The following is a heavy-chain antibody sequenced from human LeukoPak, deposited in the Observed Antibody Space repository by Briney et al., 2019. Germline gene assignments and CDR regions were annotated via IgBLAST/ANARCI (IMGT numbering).Heavy chain of an antibody. CDR2: INCDGSST. CDR1: GFTFNSYW. Sequence: PGGSLRLSCAPSGFTFNSYWMHWVRQAPGKGLVWVCRINCDGSSTGSAVSVKGRITISRDNAKNTLFLQMNSLRAEDTAVYYCARGNSRLHWDWGQGTLVTVSS. D-gene: IGHD1/OR15-1a*01. J-gene: IGHJ4*02. V-gene: IGHV3-74*01. CDR3: ARGNSRLHWD.